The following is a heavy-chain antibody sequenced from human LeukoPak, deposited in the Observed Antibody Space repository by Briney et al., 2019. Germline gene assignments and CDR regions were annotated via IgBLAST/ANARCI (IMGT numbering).Heavy chain of an antibody. CDR3: ARAQTGVYYYYYGMDV. D-gene: IGHD7-27*01. CDR2: NYYSGST. Sequence: SETLSLTCTVSGGSISSYYWSWIQQPPGKGLEWIGYNYYSGSTNYNPSLKSRVTISVDTSKNQFSLKLSSVTAADTAVYYCARAQTGVYYYYYGMDVWGQGTTVTVSS. J-gene: IGHJ6*02. CDR1: GGSISSYY. V-gene: IGHV4-59*01.